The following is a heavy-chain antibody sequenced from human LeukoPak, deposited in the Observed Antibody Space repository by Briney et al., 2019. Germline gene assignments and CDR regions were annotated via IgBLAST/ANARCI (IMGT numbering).Heavy chain of an antibody. V-gene: IGHV3-23*01. CDR3: AKIRAARPGY. D-gene: IGHD6-6*01. CDR2: ISDSGATI. Sequence: PGGSLRLSCAASGFTFSRYGMTWVRQAPGKGLEWVSGISDSGATIYYADSVKGRFTISRDNSKNTLYLQMHSLRPEDTAIYYCAKIRAARPGYWGQGTLVTVSS. J-gene: IGHJ4*02. CDR1: GFTFSRYG.